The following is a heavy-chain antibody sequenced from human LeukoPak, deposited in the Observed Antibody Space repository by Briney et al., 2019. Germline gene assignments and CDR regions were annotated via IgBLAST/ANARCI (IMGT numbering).Heavy chain of an antibody. CDR2: ISGSGGST. Sequence: PGGSLRLSCGVSGFTFSSYARSWVRQAPGKGLEWVSAISGSGGSTYYADSVKGRFTISRDNSKNTLYLQMNSLRAEDTAVYYCAKNVAGYPRSYYFDYWGQGTLVTVSS. J-gene: IGHJ4*02. CDR3: AKNVAGYPRSYYFDY. V-gene: IGHV3-23*01. D-gene: IGHD5-12*01. CDR1: GFTFSSYA.